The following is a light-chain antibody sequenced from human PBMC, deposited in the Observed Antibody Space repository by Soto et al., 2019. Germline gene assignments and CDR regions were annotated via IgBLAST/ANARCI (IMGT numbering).Light chain of an antibody. CDR1: HSISKW. CDR2: DAS. J-gene: IGKJ1*01. Sequence: IQMTQSPSALSASVGDRVTITCRASHSISKWLAWYQQKPGKAPKLLIYDASNLETGVPSRFSGSGSGTDFTLTISRLEPEDFAVYYCQQYGSSGKFGQGTKVDIK. V-gene: IGKV1-5*01. CDR3: QQYGSSGK.